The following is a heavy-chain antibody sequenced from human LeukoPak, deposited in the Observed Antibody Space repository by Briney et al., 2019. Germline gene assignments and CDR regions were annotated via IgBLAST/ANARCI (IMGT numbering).Heavy chain of an antibody. J-gene: IGHJ4*02. V-gene: IGHV3-7*01. CDR1: GFTFSSYW. CDR3: ARIVGADEGADY. CDR2: MKHDGTKK. D-gene: IGHD1-26*01. Sequence: GGSLRLSCAASGFTFSSYWMTWVRQAPGKGLEWVANMKHDGTKKIYADSVKGRFTISRDNAKNSLYLQMNSLRAEDTALYYCARIVGADEGADYWGQGTLVTVSS.